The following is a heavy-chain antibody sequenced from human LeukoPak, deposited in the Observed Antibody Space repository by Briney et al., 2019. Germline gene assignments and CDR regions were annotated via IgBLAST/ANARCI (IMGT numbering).Heavy chain of an antibody. Sequence: SEPLSLTCAVYGGSFSGYYWSWIRQPPGKGLEWIGEINHSGSTNYNPSLKSRGTISVDTSKNQLSLKLSSVPAPDTPVYYCARGGGYSYGYLPRYFDYWGQGTLVTVSS. CDR3: ARGGGYSYGYLPRYFDY. CDR1: GGSFSGYY. D-gene: IGHD5-18*01. J-gene: IGHJ4*02. CDR2: INHSGST. V-gene: IGHV4-34*01.